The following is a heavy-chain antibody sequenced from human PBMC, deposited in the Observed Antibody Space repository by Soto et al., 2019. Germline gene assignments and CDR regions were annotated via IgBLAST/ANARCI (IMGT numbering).Heavy chain of an antibody. D-gene: IGHD5-12*01. CDR1: GFTFSDYA. CDR3: ARDLNIGVLDY. Sequence: EVQLLESGGGVVQPGGSLRLSCVASGFTFSDYAMSWVRQAPGKGLEWVSAVSASGGTTYYANSVKGRFTVSRDNSKNTLYLQMDSLRAEDTGAYYCARDLNIGVLDYGGQGTLVIVSS. J-gene: IGHJ4*02. V-gene: IGHV3-23*01. CDR2: VSASGGTT.